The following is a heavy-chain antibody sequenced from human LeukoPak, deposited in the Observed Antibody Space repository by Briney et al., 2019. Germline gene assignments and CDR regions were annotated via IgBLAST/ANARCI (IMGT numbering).Heavy chain of an antibody. CDR3: ARRRLSSGYYYFDY. CDR2: IIPIFGTA. Sequence: SVKVSCKASGGTFSSYAISWVRQAPEQGLEWMGGIIPIFGTANYAQKFQGRVTITTDESTSTAYMELSSLKSEDAAVYYCARRRLSSGYYYFDYWGQGTLVTVSS. V-gene: IGHV1-69*05. J-gene: IGHJ4*02. CDR1: GGTFSSYA. D-gene: IGHD3-22*01.